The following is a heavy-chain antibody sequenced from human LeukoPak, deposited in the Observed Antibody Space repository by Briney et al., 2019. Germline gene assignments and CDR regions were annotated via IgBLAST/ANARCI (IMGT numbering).Heavy chain of an antibody. V-gene: IGHV3-23*01. Sequence: GGSLRLSCAASGFTFSSYAMSWVRQAPGKGLEWVSAISGSGGSTYYADSVKGRFTISRDKSKNTLYLQMNSLRAEDTAVYYCAKVSVAGEYFQHWGQGTLVTVSS. D-gene: IGHD6-19*01. CDR2: ISGSGGST. J-gene: IGHJ1*01. CDR3: AKVSVAGEYFQH. CDR1: GFTFSSYA.